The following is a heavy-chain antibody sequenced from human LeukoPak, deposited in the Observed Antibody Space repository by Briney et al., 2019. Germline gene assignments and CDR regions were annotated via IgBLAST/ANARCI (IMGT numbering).Heavy chain of an antibody. CDR2: IYYSGST. CDR3: ARNYYDSSGYTLGY. Sequence: PSETLSLTCTVSGGSISSGGYYWSWIRQHPGTGLEWIGYIYYSGSTYYTPSLKSRLTISVDTSKNQFSLKLSSVTAADTAVYYCARNYYDSSGYTLGYWGQGTLVTVSS. D-gene: IGHD3-22*01. V-gene: IGHV4-31*03. CDR1: GGSISSGGYY. J-gene: IGHJ4*02.